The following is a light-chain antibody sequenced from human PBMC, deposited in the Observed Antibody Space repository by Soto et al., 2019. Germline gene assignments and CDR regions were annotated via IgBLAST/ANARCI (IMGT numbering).Light chain of an antibody. J-gene: IGKJ1*01. CDR1: HGFSTNL. CDR3: QQYGRTSST. Sequence: EIVLTQSPCTLSLSPLEVATVSCMSSHGFSTNLFACYQQKPGQAPSLLILVSATSSACIPDIWICSGSGTXFSLTXSXLEPEDFAVYYFQQYGRTSSTFGQGTKVDIK. V-gene: IGKV3-20*01. CDR2: VSA.